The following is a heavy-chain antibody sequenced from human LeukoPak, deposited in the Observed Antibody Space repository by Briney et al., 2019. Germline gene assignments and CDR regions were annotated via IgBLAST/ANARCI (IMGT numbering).Heavy chain of an antibody. Sequence: GGSLRLSCAASGFTFSSYAMHWVRQAPGKGLEYVSAISSNGGSTYYANSVKGRFTISRDNSKNTLYLQMGSLRAEDMAVYYCARGNDITMMVVGAAFDIWGQGTMVTVSS. CDR3: ARGNDITMMVVGAAFDI. V-gene: IGHV3-64*01. CDR1: GFTFSSYA. CDR2: ISSNGGST. J-gene: IGHJ3*02. D-gene: IGHD3-22*01.